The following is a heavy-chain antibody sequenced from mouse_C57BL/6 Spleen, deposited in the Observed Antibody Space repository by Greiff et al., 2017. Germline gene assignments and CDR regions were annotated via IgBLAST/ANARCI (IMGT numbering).Heavy chain of an antibody. CDR2: IRNKANGYTT. V-gene: IGHV7-3*01. Sequence: EVKLVESGGGLVQPGASLSLSCAASGFTFTGYYMSWVRQPPGKVLEWFGFIRNKANGYTTEDSAAVKGRFTISRDTSQSILYLQMNALRAEYSATYDCASSDYAFAYWGQGTLVTVSA. D-gene: IGHD2-4*01. CDR3: ASSDYAFAY. CDR1: GFTFTGYY. J-gene: IGHJ3*01.